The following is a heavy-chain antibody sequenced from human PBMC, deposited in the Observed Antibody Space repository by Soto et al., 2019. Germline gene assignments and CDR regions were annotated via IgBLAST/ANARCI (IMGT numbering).Heavy chain of an antibody. J-gene: IGHJ6*02. D-gene: IGHD3-16*01. CDR1: VYTFTSYG. V-gene: IGHV1-18*03. CDR2: INGYTGNT. Sequence: ASVKVSCKASVYTFTSYGFSWVRQAPGQGLEWMGWINGYTGNTHYAQKFQGRVTMTTDTSTSTAYMELWTLISDDMAVYYCARSWVTGKGGMDVWGQGTTVTVSS. CDR3: ARSWVTGKGGMDV.